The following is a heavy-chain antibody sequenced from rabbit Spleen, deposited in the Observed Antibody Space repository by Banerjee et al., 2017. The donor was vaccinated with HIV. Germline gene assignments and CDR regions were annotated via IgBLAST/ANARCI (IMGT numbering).Heavy chain of an antibody. V-gene: IGHV1S40*01. D-gene: IGHD4-2*01. Sequence: QSLEESGGGLVQPEGSLALTCKASGFTISTYYYMCWVRQAPGKGLEWIGCIFGGSIGNTAYATWAKGRFTISKTSSTTLTLQMTSLTAADTATYFCARDAAGREDFNLWGQGTLVTVS. CDR3: ARDAAGREDFNL. CDR2: IFGGSIGNT. J-gene: IGHJ4*01. CDR1: GFTISTYYY.